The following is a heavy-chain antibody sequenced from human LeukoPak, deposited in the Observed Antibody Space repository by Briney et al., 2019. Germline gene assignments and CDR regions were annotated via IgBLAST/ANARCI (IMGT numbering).Heavy chain of an antibody. CDR2: INHSGST. J-gene: IGHJ1*01. V-gene: IGHV4-34*01. Sequence: SETLSLTCAVYGGSFSGYYWSWIRQPPGKGLEWIGEINHSGSTNYNPSLKSRVTISVDTSKNQFSLKLSSVTAADTAVYYCARGERWLQPKCFQHWGQGTLVTVSS. D-gene: IGHD5-24*01. CDR1: GGSFSGYY. CDR3: ARGERWLQPKCFQH.